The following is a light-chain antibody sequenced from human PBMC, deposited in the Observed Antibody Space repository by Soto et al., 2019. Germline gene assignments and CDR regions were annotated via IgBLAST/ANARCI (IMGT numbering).Light chain of an antibody. Sequence: DIVMTQSPATLSVSVGDRATLSCRASQSVTTNLAWYQQKPGQAPRLLIYAASTMATGIPARFSGSGSGTEFTLTTSSLQSEDLAVYYRQQYSNSPPPTFGGGTKVEIK. J-gene: IGKJ4*01. CDR1: QSVTTN. CDR2: AAS. CDR3: QQYSNSPPPT. V-gene: IGKV3-15*01.